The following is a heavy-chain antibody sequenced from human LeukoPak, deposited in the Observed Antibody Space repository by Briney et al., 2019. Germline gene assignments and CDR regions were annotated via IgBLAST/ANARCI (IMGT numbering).Heavy chain of an antibody. J-gene: IGHJ4*02. Sequence: QPGGSLRLSCAASGFTFSSYAMSWVRQDPGKGLEWVSAISGSGVSTYYADSVKGRFTISRDNSKNTLYLQMNSLRAEDTAVHYCAKARGTVGAALDHWGQGTLVTVSS. CDR1: GFTFSSYA. CDR2: ISGSGVST. V-gene: IGHV3-23*01. D-gene: IGHD1-26*01. CDR3: AKARGTVGAALDH.